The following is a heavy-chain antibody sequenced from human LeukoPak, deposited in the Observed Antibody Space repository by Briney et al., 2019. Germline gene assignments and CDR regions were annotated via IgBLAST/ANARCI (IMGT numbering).Heavy chain of an antibody. CDR2: IYYSGST. CDR1: GGSISSRSYY. V-gene: IGHV4-39*01. D-gene: IGHD3-16*01. Sequence: SETLSLTCTVSGGSISSRSYYWGWIRQPPGKGLEWIGSIYYSGSTYYNPSLKSQVTISVDTSKNQFSLKLSSVTAADTAVYYCARRGGLGDFDYWGQGTLVTVSS. CDR3: ARRGGLGDFDY. J-gene: IGHJ4*02.